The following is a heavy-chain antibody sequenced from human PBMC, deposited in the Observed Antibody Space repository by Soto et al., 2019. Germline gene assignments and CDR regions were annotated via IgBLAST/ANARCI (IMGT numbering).Heavy chain of an antibody. V-gene: IGHV5-10-1*01. J-gene: IGHJ6*02. CDR3: ARHPKLGSYYYYGMDV. D-gene: IGHD3-10*01. CDR1: GYSFTSYW. CDR2: IDPSDSYT. Sequence: PGESLKISCKGSGYSFTSYWISWVRQMPGKGLEWMGRIDPSDSYTNSSPSFQGHVTISADKSISTAYLQWSSLKASDTAMYYCARHPKLGSYYYYGMDVWGQGTTVTVSS.